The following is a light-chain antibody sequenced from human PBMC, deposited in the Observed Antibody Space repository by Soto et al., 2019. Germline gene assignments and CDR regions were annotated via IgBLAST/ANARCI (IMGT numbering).Light chain of an antibody. CDR3: QQRSNWPQT. Sequence: DIVMTQSPATLSVSPGERVTLXCRASQSLTRDLGWYQHKSGKSPRHLIYGASARANGIPHRFSGGGSGAEYTRTISSLQSEDFAVYYGQQRSNWPQTFGQGTKVDIK. CDR1: QSLTRD. CDR2: GAS. J-gene: IGKJ1*01. V-gene: IGKV3-15*01.